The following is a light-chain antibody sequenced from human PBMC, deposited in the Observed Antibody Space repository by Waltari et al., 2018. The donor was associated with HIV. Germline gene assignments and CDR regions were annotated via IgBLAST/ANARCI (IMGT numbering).Light chain of an antibody. CDR1: GRDVGTSKY. V-gene: IGLV2-14*03. CDR2: DVF. CDR3: TSYTTSTTLI. Sequence: SALTQPASVSGSPGQSITISCRGTGRDVGTSKYIPWYQQHPGKATKLLIYDVFHRPSGISNRFSGSKSGNTASLTVSGLRTEDEADYYCTSYTTSTTLIFGGGTTVTVL. J-gene: IGLJ2*01.